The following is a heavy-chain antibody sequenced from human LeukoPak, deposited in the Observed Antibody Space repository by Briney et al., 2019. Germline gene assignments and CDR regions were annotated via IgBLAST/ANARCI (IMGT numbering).Heavy chain of an antibody. J-gene: IGHJ4*02. CDR2: IYRSGST. CDR1: GYSISNGYY. Sequence: SETLSLTCTVSGYSISNGYYWDWIRQPPGRGLEWIGNIYRSGSTSYNPSLKSRDTISVDTSKNQFSLKVNSVTAADTAVYYCARRHSSGWFYYWGQGTLVTVSS. CDR3: ARRHSSGWFYY. D-gene: IGHD6-19*01. V-gene: IGHV4-38-2*02.